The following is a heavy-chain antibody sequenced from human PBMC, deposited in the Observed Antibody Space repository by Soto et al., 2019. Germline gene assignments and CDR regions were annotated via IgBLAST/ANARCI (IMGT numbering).Heavy chain of an antibody. V-gene: IGHV1-69*13. CDR3: ARDARGEMATIDAFDI. CDR2: IIPIFGTA. Sequence: ASVKVSCKASGGTFSSYAISWVRQAPGQGLEWMGGIIPIFGTANYAQKFQGRVTITADESTSTAYMELSSLRSEDTAVYYCARDARGEMATIDAFDIWGQGTMVTVSS. CDR1: GGTFSSYA. D-gene: IGHD5-12*01. J-gene: IGHJ3*02.